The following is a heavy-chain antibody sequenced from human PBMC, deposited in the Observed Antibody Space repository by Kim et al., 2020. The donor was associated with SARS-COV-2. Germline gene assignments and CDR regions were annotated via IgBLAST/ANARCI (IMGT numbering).Heavy chain of an antibody. V-gene: IGHV4-61*01. CDR2: IYYSGST. D-gene: IGHD3-10*01. Sequence: SETLSLTCTVSGGSVSSGSYYWSWIRQPPGKGLEWIGYIYYSGSTNYNPSLKSRVTISVDTSKNQFSLKLSSVTAADTAVYYCAREEWFGAITHALGLVSWGQGTLVTVSS. CDR3: AREEWFGAITHALGLVS. CDR1: GGSVSSGSYY. J-gene: IGHJ4*02.